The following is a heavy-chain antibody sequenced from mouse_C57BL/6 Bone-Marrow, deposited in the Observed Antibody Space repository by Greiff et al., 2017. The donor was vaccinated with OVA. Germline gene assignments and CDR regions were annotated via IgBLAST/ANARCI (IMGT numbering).Heavy chain of an antibody. CDR3: ARSNYGSSYWYFDV. D-gene: IGHD1-1*01. Sequence: VQLQQPGAELVKPGASVKMSCKASGYTFTSYWITWVKQRPGQGLEWIGDIYPGSGSTNYNEKFKSKATLTVDTSSSTAYMQLSSLTSEDSAVYYGARSNYGSSYWYFDVWGTGTTVTVSS. V-gene: IGHV1-55*01. J-gene: IGHJ1*03. CDR1: GYTFTSYW. CDR2: IYPGSGST.